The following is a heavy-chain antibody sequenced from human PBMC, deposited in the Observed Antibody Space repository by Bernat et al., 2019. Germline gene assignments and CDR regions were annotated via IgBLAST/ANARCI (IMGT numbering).Heavy chain of an antibody. CDR2: ISGSDATI. Sequence: EVQLLESGGGLVQPGGSLRLSCAASGFTFSSYAMSWVRQAPGKGLEWVSAISGSDATIHYADSVKGRFTISRDNGRNSLYLQVNSLRAEDTAVYYCVRRQLWFSDWGQGTLVTVSS. J-gene: IGHJ4*02. D-gene: IGHD3-10*01. V-gene: IGHV3-23*01. CDR1: GFTFSSYA. CDR3: VRRQLWFSD.